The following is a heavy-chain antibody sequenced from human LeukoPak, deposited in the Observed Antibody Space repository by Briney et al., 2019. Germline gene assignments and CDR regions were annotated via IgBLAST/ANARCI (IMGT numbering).Heavy chain of an antibody. V-gene: IGHV3-7*01. CDR1: GFTFSSYW. CDR2: IKQDGSEK. J-gene: IGHJ5*02. CDR3: ARGDILTGSDWFDP. Sequence: AGGSLRLSCAASGFTFSSYWMSWVRHAPGKGLEWVANIKQDGSEKYYVDSVKGRFTISRENAKNSLYLQTNSLRAEDTAVYYCARGDILTGSDWFDPWGQGTLVTVSS. D-gene: IGHD3-9*01.